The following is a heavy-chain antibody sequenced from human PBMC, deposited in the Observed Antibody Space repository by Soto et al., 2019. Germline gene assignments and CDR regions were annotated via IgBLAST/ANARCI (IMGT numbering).Heavy chain of an antibody. CDR1: GYTFTGYY. Sequence: ASVKVSCKASGYTFTGYYMHWVRQAPGQGLEWMGWINPNSGDTNYAQNFQGWVTMTRDTSISSAYMELSRLRSDDTAVYYCARDAGPVRATQRAAFDIWGQGTMVTVSS. CDR3: ARDAGPVRATQRAAFDI. D-gene: IGHD1-26*01. V-gene: IGHV1-2*04. CDR2: INPNSGDT. J-gene: IGHJ3*02.